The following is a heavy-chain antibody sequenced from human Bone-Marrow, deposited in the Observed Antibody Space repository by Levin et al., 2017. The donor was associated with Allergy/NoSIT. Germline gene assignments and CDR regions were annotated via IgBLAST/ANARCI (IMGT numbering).Heavy chain of an antibody. Sequence: GESLKISCVGSGFTFENHGIHWVRQAPGKGLEWVSVLSYDGTTEYYAHSVKGRLTMSRDNSKNTVYVQIQSLRVDDTGVYYCARTAGSQRHDFDSWGQGTLVTVSS. J-gene: IGHJ4*01. D-gene: IGHD1-1*01. V-gene: IGHV3-30*03. CDR3: ARTAGSQRHDFDS. CDR1: GFTFENHG. CDR2: LSYDGTTE.